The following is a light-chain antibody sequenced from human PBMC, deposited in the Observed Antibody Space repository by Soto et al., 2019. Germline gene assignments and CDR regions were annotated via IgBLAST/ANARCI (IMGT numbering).Light chain of an antibody. Sequence: QSALTQPASVSGSPGQSITISCTGTSSDVGGYNYVSWYQQHPGKAPKLMIYEVSNRPSGVSNRFSGSKSGNTASLTNSGLQAEDEADYYCSSYTSSSTYVVFGGGTQLTVL. CDR2: EVS. V-gene: IGLV2-14*01. J-gene: IGLJ2*01. CDR3: SSYTSSSTYVV. CDR1: SSDVGGYNY.